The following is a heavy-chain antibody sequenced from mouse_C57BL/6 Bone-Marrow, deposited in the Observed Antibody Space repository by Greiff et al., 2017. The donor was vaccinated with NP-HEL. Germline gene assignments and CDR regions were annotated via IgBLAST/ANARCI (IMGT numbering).Heavy chain of an antibody. CDR2: INPSSGYT. D-gene: IGHD1-1*01. CDR3: ARQDPRGSSWGYFDV. J-gene: IGHJ1*03. Sequence: QVQLQQSGAELARPGASVKMSCKASGYTFTSYTMHWVKQRPGQGLEWIGYINPSSGYTKYNQKFKDKATLTADESSSTAYMQLSSLTSEDSAVYYCARQDPRGSSWGYFDVWGTGTTVTVSS. V-gene: IGHV1-4*01. CDR1: GYTFTSYT.